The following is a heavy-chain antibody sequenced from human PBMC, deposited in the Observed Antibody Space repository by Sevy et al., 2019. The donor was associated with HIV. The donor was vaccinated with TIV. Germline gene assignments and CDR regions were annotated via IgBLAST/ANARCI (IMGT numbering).Heavy chain of an antibody. CDR2: FDSENGKT. D-gene: IGHD4-17*01. CDR3: ATDLWFYYGDFRGF. V-gene: IGHV1-24*01. Sequence: ASVKVSCKVSGYTLTDLSMHWVRQAPGKGLEWMGGFDSENGKTIYAQKLQGRLTMTEDTSTDTAYMELNNLRSDDTAMYYCATDLWFYYGDFRGFWGQGTLVTVSS. CDR1: GYTLTDLS. J-gene: IGHJ4*02.